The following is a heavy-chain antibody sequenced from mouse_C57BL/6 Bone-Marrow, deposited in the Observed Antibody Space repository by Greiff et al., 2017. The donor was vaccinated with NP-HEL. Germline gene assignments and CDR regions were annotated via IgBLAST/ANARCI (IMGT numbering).Heavy chain of an antibody. J-gene: IGHJ1*03. CDR3: ARYRDYGSSPYWDFDV. D-gene: IGHD1-1*01. CDR1: GYPFTSYW. V-gene: IGHV1-55*01. CDR2: IYPGSGST. Sequence: QVQLQQPGAELVKPGASVKMSCKASGYPFTSYWITWVKQRPGQGLEWIGDIYPGSGSTNYNEKFKSKATLTVDTSSSTAYMQLSSLTSEDSAVYYCARYRDYGSSPYWDFDVWGTGTTVTVSS.